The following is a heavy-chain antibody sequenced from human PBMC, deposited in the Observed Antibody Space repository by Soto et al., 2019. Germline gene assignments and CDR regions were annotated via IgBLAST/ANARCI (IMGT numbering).Heavy chain of an antibody. V-gene: IGHV4-4*07. Sequence: PSETLSLTCAVYGGSFSGYYWSWIRQPPGKGLEWIGRIYTSGSTNYNPSLKSRVTMSVDTSKNQFSLKLSSVTAADTAVYYCARDPVPRGSSYYYYGMDVWGQGTTVTVSS. CDR3: ARDPVPRGSSYYYYGMDV. CDR1: GGSFSGYY. D-gene: IGHD6-6*01. J-gene: IGHJ6*02. CDR2: IYTSGST.